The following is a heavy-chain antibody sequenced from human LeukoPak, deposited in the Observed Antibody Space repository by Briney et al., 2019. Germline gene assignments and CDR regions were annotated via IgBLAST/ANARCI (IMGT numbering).Heavy chain of an antibody. CDR3: ARGDHFFGDY. J-gene: IGHJ4*02. D-gene: IGHD2/OR15-2a*01. Sequence: GGSLRLSCGASGFTFRNYLMSWVRQAPRKGLAGVAKINLDGSEKLFVDSVKGRFTISRDNAKNSLYLQMNSLRADDTSMYYCARGDHFFGDYWGQGTLVTVSS. CDR1: GFTFRNYL. CDR2: INLDGSEK. V-gene: IGHV3-7*04.